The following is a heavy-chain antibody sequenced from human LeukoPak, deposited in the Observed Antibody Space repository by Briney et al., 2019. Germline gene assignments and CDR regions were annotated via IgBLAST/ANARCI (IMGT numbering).Heavy chain of an antibody. V-gene: IGHV3-23*01. CDR2: ISGSGGST. CDR1: GFTFSSYA. Sequence: GGSLRLSCAASGFTFSSYAMRCVRQAPGKALEWVSAISGSGGSTYYADSVKGRFTISRDNSKNTLYLQMNSLRAEDTAVYYCATSGYDEYYFDYWGQGTLVTVSS. D-gene: IGHD5-12*01. J-gene: IGHJ4*02. CDR3: ATSGYDEYYFDY.